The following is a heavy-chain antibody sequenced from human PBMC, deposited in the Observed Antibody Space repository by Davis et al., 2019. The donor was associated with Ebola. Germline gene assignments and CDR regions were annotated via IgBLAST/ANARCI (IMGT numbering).Heavy chain of an antibody. CDR1: GGSISSSSYY. CDR2: IYYSGST. J-gene: IGHJ2*01. Sequence: MPGGSLRLSCTVSGGSISSSSYYWGWIRQPPGKGPEWIGYIYYSGSTNYNPSLKSRVTISVDTSKNQFSLKLSSVTAADTAVYYCARQLLWFGELPHWYFDLWGRGTLVTVSS. V-gene: IGHV4-61*05. CDR3: ARQLLWFGELPHWYFDL. D-gene: IGHD3-10*01.